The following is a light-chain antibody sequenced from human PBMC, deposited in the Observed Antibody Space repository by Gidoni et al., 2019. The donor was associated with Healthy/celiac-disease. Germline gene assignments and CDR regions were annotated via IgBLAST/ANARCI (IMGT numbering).Light chain of an antibody. V-gene: IGKV3-15*01. CDR3: KQYNNWPPEGT. Sequence: EIVLTQSPATLSVSPGERATLSCRASQSVSSNLAWYQQKPGQAPRPLIYGASTRATGIPARFSGSGSGTEFTLTISSLQSEDFAVYYCKQYNNWPPEGTFGQGTKVEIK. CDR1: QSVSSN. CDR2: GAS. J-gene: IGKJ1*01.